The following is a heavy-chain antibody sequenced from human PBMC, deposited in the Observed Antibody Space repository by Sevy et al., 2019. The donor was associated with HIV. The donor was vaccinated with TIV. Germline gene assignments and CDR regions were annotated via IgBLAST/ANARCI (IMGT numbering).Heavy chain of an antibody. J-gene: IGHJ6*02. CDR1: GFTFSSYA. CDR2: ISGSGGST. V-gene: IGHV3-23*01. Sequence: GGSLGLSCAASGFTFSSYAMSWVRQAPGKGLEWVSAISGSGGSTYYADSVKGRFTISRDNSKNTLYLQMNSLRAEDTAVYYCAKGVVPAANPQNYYYYGMDVWGQGTTVTVSS. D-gene: IGHD2-2*01. CDR3: AKGVVPAANPQNYYYYGMDV.